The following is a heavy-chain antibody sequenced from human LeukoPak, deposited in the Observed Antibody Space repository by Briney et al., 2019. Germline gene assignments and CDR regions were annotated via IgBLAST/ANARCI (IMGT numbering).Heavy chain of an antibody. D-gene: IGHD5-24*01. J-gene: IGHJ4*02. V-gene: IGHV1-18*01. Sequence: ASVKVSCKASNYTFTSYGINWVRRAPGQGLEWMGWISAYNGNTNYAQKLQGRVTMTTDTSTSTAYMELRSLRSDDTAVYYCARLRDGYNCDYWGQGTLVTVSS. CDR2: ISAYNGNT. CDR3: ARLRDGYNCDY. CDR1: NYTFTSYG.